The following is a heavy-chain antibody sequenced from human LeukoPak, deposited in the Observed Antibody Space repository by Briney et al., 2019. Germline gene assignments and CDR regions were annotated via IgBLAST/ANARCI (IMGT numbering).Heavy chain of an antibody. J-gene: IGHJ4*02. CDR3: ANTHDYGDY. CDR1: GFTFNSFA. V-gene: IGHV3-23*01. Sequence: GVSLRLSCAASGFTFNSFAMSWVRQAPGKGLEWVSGIDESGAGTFYADSVKGRFTISRDNSKNTPFLQMNSLRVEDTAVYYCANTHDYGDYWGQGTLVTVSS. CDR2: IDESGAGT.